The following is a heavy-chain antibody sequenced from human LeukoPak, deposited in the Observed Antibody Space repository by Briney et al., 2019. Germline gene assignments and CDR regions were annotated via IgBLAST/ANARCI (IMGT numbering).Heavy chain of an antibody. CDR3: ARQGGAYYYDSSGYCDY. CDR1: GYSMSSGYY. CDR2: IYHSGST. J-gene: IGHJ4*02. V-gene: IGHV4-38-2*01. D-gene: IGHD3-22*01. Sequence: SETLSLTCAVSGYSMSSGYYWGWIRQPPGKGLEWIGSIYHSGSTYYNPSLKSRVTISVDTSKNQFSLKLSPVTAADTAVYYCARQGGAYYYDSSGYCDYWGQGTLVTVSS.